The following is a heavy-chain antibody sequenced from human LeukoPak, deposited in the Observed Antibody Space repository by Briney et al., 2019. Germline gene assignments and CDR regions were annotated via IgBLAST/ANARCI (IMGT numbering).Heavy chain of an antibody. Sequence: SETLSLTCAVYGGSFSGYYWSWIRQPPGKGLEWIGEINHSGSTNYNPSIKSRVTISVDTSKNQFSLKLSSVTAADTAVYYCARGGDYSNPIDYWGQGTLVTVSS. D-gene: IGHD4-11*01. CDR3: ARGGDYSNPIDY. V-gene: IGHV4-34*01. CDR1: GGSFSGYY. CDR2: INHSGST. J-gene: IGHJ4*02.